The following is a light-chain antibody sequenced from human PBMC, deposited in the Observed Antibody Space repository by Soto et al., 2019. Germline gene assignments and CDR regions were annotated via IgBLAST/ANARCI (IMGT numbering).Light chain of an antibody. Sequence: EIVLTQSPGTLSLSPGERATLSCRASQSVSSSYLAWYQQKPGQAPRLLMYSTSSRATGIPDRFSGSGSGTDFTLTISRLEPEDFAVYYCQQYVRSRWTFGQGTKV. CDR3: QQYVRSRWT. CDR2: STS. CDR1: QSVSSSY. J-gene: IGKJ1*01. V-gene: IGKV3-20*01.